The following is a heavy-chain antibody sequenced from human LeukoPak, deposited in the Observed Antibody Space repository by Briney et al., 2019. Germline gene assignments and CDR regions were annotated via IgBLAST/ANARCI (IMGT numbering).Heavy chain of an antibody. J-gene: IGHJ4*02. CDR2: IIPIFGTA. CDR1: GGTFSSYA. D-gene: IGHD1-14*01. V-gene: IGHV1-69*05. Sequence: SVKVSCKASGGTFSSYAISWVRQAPGQGLEWMGGIIPIFGTANYAQKFQGRVTITTDGSTSTAYMELSSLRSEDTAVYYCARVFVGHQAPPGYFDYWGQGTLVTVSS. CDR3: ARVFVGHQAPPGYFDY.